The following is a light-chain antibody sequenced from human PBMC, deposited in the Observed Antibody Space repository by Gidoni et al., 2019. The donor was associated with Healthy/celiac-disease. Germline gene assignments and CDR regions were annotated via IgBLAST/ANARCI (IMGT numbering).Light chain of an antibody. CDR3: NSRDSSGNHLV. CDR2: GKN. V-gene: IGLV3-19*01. CDR1: SLRSYY. J-gene: IGLJ2*01. Sequence: SELTQDPAVSVALGQTVRITCQGDSLRSYYASWYQQKPGQAPVLVIYGKNNRPSGIPDRFSGSSSGNTASLTITGAQAEDEADYYCNSRDSSGNHLVFGGGTKLTVL.